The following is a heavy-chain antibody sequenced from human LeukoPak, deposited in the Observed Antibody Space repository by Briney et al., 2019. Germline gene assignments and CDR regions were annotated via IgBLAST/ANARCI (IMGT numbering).Heavy chain of an antibody. Sequence: SETLSLTCTVSGGSISSYYWSWIRQPPGKGLEWIGDIYYSGSTNYNPSLKSRVTISVDTSRNQFSLKLSSVTAADTAMYYCARDDTIFGVVNPRNNAFDIWGQGTMVTVSS. CDR3: ARDDTIFGVVNPRNNAFDI. CDR2: IYYSGST. CDR1: GGSISSYY. J-gene: IGHJ3*02. D-gene: IGHD3-3*01. V-gene: IGHV4-59*01.